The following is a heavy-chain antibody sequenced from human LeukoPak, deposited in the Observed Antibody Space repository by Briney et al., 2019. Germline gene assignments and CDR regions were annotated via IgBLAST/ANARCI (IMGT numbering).Heavy chain of an antibody. CDR2: IIAFFGTS. V-gene: IGHV1-69*05. Sequence: SVKVSCKASGYTFTSYGISWVRQAPGQGLEWMGGIIAFFGTSNYAQKFQGRVTITKNKSTSTAYMELSSLSSEDTAVYYCASGPRVISLESWGQGTLVIVSS. D-gene: IGHD2/OR15-2a*01. CDR1: GYTFTSYG. J-gene: IGHJ4*02. CDR3: ASGPRVISLES.